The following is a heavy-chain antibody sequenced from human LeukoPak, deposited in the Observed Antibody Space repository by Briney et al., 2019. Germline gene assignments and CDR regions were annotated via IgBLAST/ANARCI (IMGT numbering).Heavy chain of an antibody. Sequence: SETLSLTCAVYGGSFSGYYWSWIRQPPGKGLEWIGEINHSGSTHYKPSLKSRVTISVDTSKNQCSLKLSSVTAADTAVYYCARGLYGPPLDYWGQGTLVTVSS. V-gene: IGHV4-34*01. J-gene: IGHJ4*02. D-gene: IGHD3-10*01. CDR3: ARGLYGPPLDY. CDR1: GGSFSGYY. CDR2: INHSGST.